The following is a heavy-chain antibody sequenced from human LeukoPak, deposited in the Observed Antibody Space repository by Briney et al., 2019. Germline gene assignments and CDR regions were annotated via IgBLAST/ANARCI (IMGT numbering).Heavy chain of an antibody. D-gene: IGHD3-10*01. Sequence: RPGGSLRLSCTASGYTFNSYAMSWVRQAPGKGLEWVSGISGSGTSTYYADSVKGRFTISRDDSKNTLYLQMNSLRAEDTALYYCAKEPASGSCFDYWGQGTLVTVSS. V-gene: IGHV3-23*01. CDR3: AKEPASGSCFDY. CDR2: ISGSGTST. J-gene: IGHJ4*02. CDR1: GYTFNSYA.